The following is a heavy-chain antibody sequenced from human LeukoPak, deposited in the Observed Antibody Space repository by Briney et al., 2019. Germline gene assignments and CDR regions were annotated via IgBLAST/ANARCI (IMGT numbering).Heavy chain of an antibody. CDR1: GGSISSSSYY. D-gene: IGHD6-13*01. CDR3: ARRNRYSSSSGDWFDP. V-gene: IGHV4-39*01. J-gene: IGHJ5*02. Sequence: SETLSLTCTVSGGSISSSSYYWGWIRQPPGKGLEWIGSIYYSGSTYYNPSLKSRVTISADTSKNQFSLKLSSVTAADTAVYYCARRNRYSSSSGDWFDPWGRGTLVTVSS. CDR2: IYYSGST.